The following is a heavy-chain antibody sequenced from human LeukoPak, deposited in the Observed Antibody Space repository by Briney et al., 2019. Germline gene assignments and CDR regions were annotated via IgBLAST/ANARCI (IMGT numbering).Heavy chain of an antibody. CDR3: ARDSFPYYDFWSGYPWFDP. Sequence: GGSLRLSCAASGFTFSRYWMHWVRQAPGKGLVWVSRINSDGSSTSYADSVKGRFTISRDNAKNTLYLQMNSLRAEDTAVYYCARDSFPYYDFWSGYPWFDPWGQGTLVTVSS. CDR2: INSDGSST. V-gene: IGHV3-74*01. CDR1: GFTFSRYW. D-gene: IGHD3-3*01. J-gene: IGHJ5*02.